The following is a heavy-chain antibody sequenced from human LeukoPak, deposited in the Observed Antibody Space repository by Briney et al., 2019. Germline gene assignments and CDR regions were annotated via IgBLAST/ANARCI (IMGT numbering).Heavy chain of an antibody. V-gene: IGHV4-59*01. Sequence: SETLSLICTVSGGSISSYYWSWIRQPPGKGLEWIGYIYYSGSTNYNPSLKSRVTISVDTSKNQFSLKLSSVTAADTAVYYCARVPTVYDILTGYQSYYYGMDVWGQGTTVTVSS. CDR1: GGSISSYY. J-gene: IGHJ6*02. CDR2: IYYSGST. D-gene: IGHD3-9*01. CDR3: ARVPTVYDILTGYQSYYYGMDV.